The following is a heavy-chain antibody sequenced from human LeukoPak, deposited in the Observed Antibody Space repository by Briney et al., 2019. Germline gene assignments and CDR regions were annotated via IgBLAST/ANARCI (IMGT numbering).Heavy chain of an antibody. V-gene: IGHV5-51*01. CDR3: ATGLSRSFDY. CDR2: IYPGDSDT. J-gene: IGHJ4*02. CDR1: GFTFNSYA. D-gene: IGHD1-14*01. Sequence: GGSLRLSCAASGFTFNSYAMSWVRQMPGKGLEWMGIIYPGDSDTRYSPSFQGHVTISADKSISTAYLQWSSLKASDTAMYYCATGLSRSFDYWGQGTLVTVSS.